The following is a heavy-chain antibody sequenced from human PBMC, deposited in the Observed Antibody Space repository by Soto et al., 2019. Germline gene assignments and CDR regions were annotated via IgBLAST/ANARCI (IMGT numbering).Heavy chain of an antibody. CDR1: GYKFTNYW. D-gene: IGHD6-19*01. J-gene: IGHJ4*02. V-gene: IGHV5-51*01. CDR3: AKGRGSGWAWYFDN. CDR2: IYPGDSDI. Sequence: PGESLKISFMTSGYKFTNYWIAWVRQRPGKGLEWVGIIYPGDSDIRYSPSFEGQVTISADNSKNTLYLQMNSLRGEDTAVYYCAKGRGSGWAWYFDNWGQGTLVTVSS.